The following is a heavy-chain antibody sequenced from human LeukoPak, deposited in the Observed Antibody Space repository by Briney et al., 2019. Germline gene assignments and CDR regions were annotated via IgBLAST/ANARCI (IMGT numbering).Heavy chain of an antibody. CDR1: GASISGYY. CDR2: MYYSGST. D-gene: IGHD4-17*01. Sequence: SETLSLTCTVSGASISGYYWNWIRQPPGKGLEWIGYMYYSGSTNYNPSLKNRVTIAGDTSKNELSLKLSSVTAADTAVYYCARMNGDYGFRNYFYYGLDVWGQGTTVTVSS. V-gene: IGHV4-59*08. J-gene: IGHJ6*02. CDR3: ARMNGDYGFRNYFYYGLDV.